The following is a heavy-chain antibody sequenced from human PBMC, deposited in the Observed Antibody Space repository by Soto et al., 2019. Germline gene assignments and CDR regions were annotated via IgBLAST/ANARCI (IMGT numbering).Heavy chain of an antibody. CDR3: ARERGGYKHFDY. J-gene: IGHJ4*02. V-gene: IGHV1-18*01. Sequence: QVQLVQSGAEVKKPGASVRVSCKSSGYTFTDYGITWVRQAPGQGLEWMGWINTYKGNINYAQRLQGRVTMTTDTSTSTAYMELRSLTSDDTAVYYCARERGGYKHFDYWGQEALVTVSS. D-gene: IGHD1-26*01. CDR2: INTYKGNI. CDR1: GYTFTDYG.